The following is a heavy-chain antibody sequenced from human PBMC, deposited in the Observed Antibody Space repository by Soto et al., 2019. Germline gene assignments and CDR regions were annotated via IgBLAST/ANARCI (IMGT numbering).Heavy chain of an antibody. Sequence: GGSLRLSCAASGFICSSYDMSWVRQAPGKGLEWVSTILVDGRTFYVDSVKGRFTISRDNSKNTVYLQMNSLTAGDTALYYCAKATATGGGAFDICGQGTMVTVSS. J-gene: IGHJ3*02. V-gene: IGHV3-23*01. CDR1: GFICSSYD. D-gene: IGHD2-8*02. CDR3: AKATATGGGAFDI. CDR2: ILVDGRT.